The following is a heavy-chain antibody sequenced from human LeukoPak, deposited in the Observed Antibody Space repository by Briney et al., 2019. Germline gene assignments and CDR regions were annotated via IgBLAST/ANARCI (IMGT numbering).Heavy chain of an antibody. Sequence: GGSLRLSCAASGFTFSNAWMSWVREAPGRGREGFGRIKSKTDGGTTDYAAPVKGRFTISRDDSKNTLYLQMNSLRAEDTAVYYCAKDRVAVAGTRNWFDPWGQGTLVTVSS. J-gene: IGHJ5*02. D-gene: IGHD6-19*01. CDR3: AKDRVAVAGTRNWFDP. CDR1: GFTFSNAW. V-gene: IGHV3-15*01. CDR2: IKSKTDGGTT.